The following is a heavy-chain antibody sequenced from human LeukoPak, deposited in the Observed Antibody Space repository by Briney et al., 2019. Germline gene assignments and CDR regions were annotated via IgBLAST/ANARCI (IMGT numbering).Heavy chain of an antibody. Sequence: PSETLSLTCTVSGGSVSSGSYYWSWIRQPPGKGLEWIGYIYYSGSTNYNPSLKSRVTISVDTSKNQFSLKLSSVTAADTAVYYCARAVDYGENFDYWGQGTLVTVSS. V-gene: IGHV4-61*01. CDR3: ARAVDYGENFDY. CDR2: IYYSGST. J-gene: IGHJ4*02. CDR1: GGSVSSGSYY. D-gene: IGHD4-17*01.